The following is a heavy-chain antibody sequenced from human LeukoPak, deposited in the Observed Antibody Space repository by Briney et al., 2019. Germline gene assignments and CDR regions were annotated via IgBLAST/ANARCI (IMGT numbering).Heavy chain of an antibody. Sequence: GGSLRLSCAASGFTFDDYAMHWVRQAPGKGLEWVSLISGDDGSTYYADSVKGRFTISRDNSKNSLYLQMNSLRTEDTALYYCAKDKVRSTNYYDSSGYILDYWGQGTLVTVSS. D-gene: IGHD3-22*01. V-gene: IGHV3-43*02. CDR3: AKDKVRSTNYYDSSGYILDY. CDR2: ISGDDGST. J-gene: IGHJ4*02. CDR1: GFTFDDYA.